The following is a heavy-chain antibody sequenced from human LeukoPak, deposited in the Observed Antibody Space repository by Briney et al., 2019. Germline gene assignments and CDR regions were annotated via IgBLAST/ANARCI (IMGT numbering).Heavy chain of an antibody. CDR2: INTDGTVT. CDR1: GFTFSKYW. D-gene: IGHD6-19*01. V-gene: IGHV3-74*01. J-gene: IGHJ4*02. Sequence: GGSLRLSCVASGFTFSKYWMLWVRQAPGKGLESVSLINTDGTVTTYADSVKGRFTVSRDNADNTMFLQMNSVRDEDTAVYYCATKQWLAPPPDSWGQGTPVTVSS. CDR3: ATKQWLAPPPDS.